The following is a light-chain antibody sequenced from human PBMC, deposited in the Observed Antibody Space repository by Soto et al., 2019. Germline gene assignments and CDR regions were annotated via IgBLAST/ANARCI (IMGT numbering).Light chain of an antibody. CDR2: GAS. J-gene: IGKJ1*01. CDR3: QQYGRSPST. V-gene: IGKV3-20*01. Sequence: EFVMTQSPATLSVSPGEGVTLSCRASQGIGDTLAWYQQKPGQAPRALIFGASSRSAGIPDRFSGSGSGTDFTLTISRLEPEDFAVYYCQQYGRSPSTFGQGTKVDIK. CDR1: QGIGDT.